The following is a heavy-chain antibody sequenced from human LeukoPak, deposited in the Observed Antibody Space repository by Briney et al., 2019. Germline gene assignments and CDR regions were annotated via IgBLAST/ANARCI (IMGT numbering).Heavy chain of an antibody. CDR3: ARQVRNGPGHNWFDP. V-gene: IGHV4-39*01. CDR2: IYYRGST. CDR1: GDSISSSTYY. J-gene: IGHJ5*02. Sequence: KTSETLSLTCTVSGDSISSSTYYWAWIRQPPGKGLEWIGSIYYRGSTFYNPSLKSRVTISVDTSMNQFSLRLSSVTAADTAVYYCARQVRNGPGHNWFDPWGQGTLVAVSS. D-gene: IGHD3-10*01.